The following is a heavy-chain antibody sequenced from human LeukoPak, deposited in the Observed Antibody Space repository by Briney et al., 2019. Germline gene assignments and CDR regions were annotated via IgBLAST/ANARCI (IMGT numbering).Heavy chain of an antibody. Sequence: GGSLRLSCAASGFTFSSYGMHWVRQAPGKGLEWVAFIRYDASNEYYVVSVKGRFTISRDNSKNTLFLQMNSLRAEDTAVYYCAKGEGNWVPDYWGQGNLVTVSS. CDR2: IRYDASNE. J-gene: IGHJ4*02. V-gene: IGHV3-30*02. CDR3: AKGEGNWVPDY. D-gene: IGHD3-16*01. CDR1: GFTFSSYG.